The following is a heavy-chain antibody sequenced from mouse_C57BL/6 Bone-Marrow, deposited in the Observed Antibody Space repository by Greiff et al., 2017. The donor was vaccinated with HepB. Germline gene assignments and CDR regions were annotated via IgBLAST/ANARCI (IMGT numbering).Heavy chain of an antibody. J-gene: IGHJ3*01. CDR1: GYTFTEYT. CDR2: FYPGSGSI. Sequence: QVQLKQSGAELVKPGASVKLSCKASGYTFTEYTIHWVKQRSGQGLEWIGWFYPGSGSIKYNEKFKDKATLTADKSSSTVYMELSRLTSEDSAVYFCARHEGRPKFITTVVALPEFAYWGQGTLVTVSA. CDR3: ARHEGRPKFITTVVALPEFAY. V-gene: IGHV1-62-2*01. D-gene: IGHD1-1*01.